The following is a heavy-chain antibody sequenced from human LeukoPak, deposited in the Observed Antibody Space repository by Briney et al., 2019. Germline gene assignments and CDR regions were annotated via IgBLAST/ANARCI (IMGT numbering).Heavy chain of an antibody. CDR3: ARDMQLST. J-gene: IGHJ3*01. V-gene: IGHV3-23*01. CDR2: ISYSGANS. D-gene: IGHD3-16*02. Sequence: GGSLRLSCAASGFTFSGSAVSWVRQAPGEGLEWVSLISYSGANSYYTDSVRGRFTISRDNSKDTLFLQMNSLRAEDTAIYCCARDMQLSTWGLGTMVSVSS. CDR1: GFTFSGSA.